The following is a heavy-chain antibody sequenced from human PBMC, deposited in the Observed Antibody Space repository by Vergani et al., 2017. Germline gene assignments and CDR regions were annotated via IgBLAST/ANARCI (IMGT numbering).Heavy chain of an antibody. D-gene: IGHD3-16*01. CDR3: AREGSGKFGVY. Sequence: QVQLQQWGAGLLKPSETLSLTCAVYGGSFSGYYWSWIRQPPGKGLEWIGEINHSGSTNYNPSLKSRVTISVDTSKNQFPLKLSSVTAADTAVYYCAREGSGKFGVYWGQGTLVTVSS. CDR1: GGSFSGYY. V-gene: IGHV4-34*01. CDR2: INHSGST. J-gene: IGHJ4*02.